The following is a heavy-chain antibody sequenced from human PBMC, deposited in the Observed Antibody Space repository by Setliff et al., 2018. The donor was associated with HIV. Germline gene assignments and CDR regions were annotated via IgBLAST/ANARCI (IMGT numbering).Heavy chain of an antibody. V-gene: IGHV1-18*04. J-gene: IGHJ6*03. D-gene: IGHD2-2*01. CDR3: ARGPYCSSSTCYGPLYYYYYMDV. CDR1: GYSFADYG. CDR2: ISTYNGNT. Sequence: ASVKVSCKTSGYSFADYGITWVRQAPGQGLEWVGWISTYNGNTNYAQKLQGRVTMTSEISTRTAYMEVRSLRSDDAAVYYCARGPYCSSSTCYGPLYYYYYMDVWGKGTTVTVSS.